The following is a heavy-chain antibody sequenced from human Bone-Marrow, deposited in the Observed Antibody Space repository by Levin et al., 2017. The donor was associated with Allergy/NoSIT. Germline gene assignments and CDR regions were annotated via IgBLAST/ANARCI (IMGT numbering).Heavy chain of an antibody. CDR3: ARLVATPDY. J-gene: IGHJ4*02. D-gene: IGHD5-12*01. Sequence: GESLKISCNTSGYTFTDYYMHWVRQAPGQGLEWMGWMNPDNGDTSYTQKFQGRVTMTRDTSISTAYMELSRLTSDDTAVYYCARLVATPDYWGQGTLVTVSP. CDR2: MNPDNGDT. CDR1: GYTFTDYY. V-gene: IGHV1-2*02.